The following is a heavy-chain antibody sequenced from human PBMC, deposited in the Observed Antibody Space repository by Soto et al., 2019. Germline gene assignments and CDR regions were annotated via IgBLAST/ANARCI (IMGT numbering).Heavy chain of an antibody. CDR3: ARVFYGSGSGWFDP. CDR2: IYYSGST. D-gene: IGHD3-10*01. CDR1: GGSISSGGYY. V-gene: IGHV4-31*03. Sequence: PSETLSLTCTVSGGSISSGGYYWSWIRQHPGKGLEWIGYIYYSGSTYYNPSLKSRVTISVDTSKNQFSLKLSSVTAADTAVYYCARVFYGSGSGWFDPWGQGTLVTVSS. J-gene: IGHJ5*02.